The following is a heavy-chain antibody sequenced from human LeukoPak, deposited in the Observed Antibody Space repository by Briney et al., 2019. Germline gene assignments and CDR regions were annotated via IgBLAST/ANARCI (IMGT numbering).Heavy chain of an antibody. V-gene: IGHV4-34*01. CDR1: GGCFSGYY. Sequence: PSETLSLTCAVYGGCFSGYYWSWIRQPPGKGLEWIGEINHSGCTNYNPPLKSRVTISVDTSKNQFSLKLSSVTAADTAKYYCARQDHGDHGRPNWFDPWGQGTLVTVSS. D-gene: IGHD5-24*01. CDR3: ARQDHGDHGRPNWFDP. CDR2: INHSGCT. J-gene: IGHJ5*02.